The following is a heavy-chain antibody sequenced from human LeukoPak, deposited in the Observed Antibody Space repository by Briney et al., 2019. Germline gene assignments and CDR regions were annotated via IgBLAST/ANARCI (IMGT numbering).Heavy chain of an antibody. CDR3: ASSSYDSSGYYYS. CDR1: GFTFSSYS. D-gene: IGHD3-22*01. Sequence: GGSLRLSCAASGFTFSSYSMNWVRQAPGKGLEWVSSISSSSSYIYYADSVRGRFTISRDNAKNSLYLQMNSLRAEDTAVYYCASSSYDSSGYYYSWGQGTLVTVSS. CDR2: ISSSSSYI. V-gene: IGHV3-21*01. J-gene: IGHJ4*02.